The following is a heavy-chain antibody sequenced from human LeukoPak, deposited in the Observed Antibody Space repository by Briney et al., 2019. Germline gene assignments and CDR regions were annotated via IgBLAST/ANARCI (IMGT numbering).Heavy chain of an antibody. J-gene: IGHJ4*02. CDR1: GGSITSSPYH. CDR3: ATVYRKAAAVSH. D-gene: IGHD6-13*01. V-gene: IGHV4-39*07. CDR2: VSHSGAT. Sequence: SETLSLTCTVSGGSITSSPYHWAWIRQPPGRGPEWIATVSHSGATQYNPSLTSRVAISLDTSKNLFSLSLNSVTAADTAVYYCATVYRKAAAVSHWGQGTLVTVSS.